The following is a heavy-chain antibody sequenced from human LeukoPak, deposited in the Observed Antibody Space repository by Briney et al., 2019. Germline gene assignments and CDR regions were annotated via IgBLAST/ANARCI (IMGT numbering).Heavy chain of an antibody. CDR3: ATLGGGHGLDY. V-gene: IGHV3-74*01. Sequence: GGSLRLSCAASGFTFSSYWMHWVRQAPGKGLVWVSRINSDGSSTSYADSVKGRFTISRDNAKNTLYLQMNSLRAEDTAVYYCATLGGGHGLDYWGQGTLVTVSS. J-gene: IGHJ4*02. D-gene: IGHD1-26*01. CDR1: GFTFSSYW. CDR2: INSDGSST.